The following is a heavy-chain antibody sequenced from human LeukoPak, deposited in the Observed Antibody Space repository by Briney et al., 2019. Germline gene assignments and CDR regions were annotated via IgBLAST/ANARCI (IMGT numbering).Heavy chain of an antibody. CDR2: INPNSGGT. Sequence: GASVKVSCKASGYTFTGYYMHWVRQAPGQGLEWMGWINPNSGGTNYAQKFQGSVTMTRDTSISTAYMELSRLRSDDSAVYYCSLGAAVGADLGNWIDPWGQGTLVTVSS. J-gene: IGHJ5*02. D-gene: IGHD6-13*01. V-gene: IGHV1-2*02. CDR3: SLGAAVGADLGNWIDP. CDR1: GYTFTGYY.